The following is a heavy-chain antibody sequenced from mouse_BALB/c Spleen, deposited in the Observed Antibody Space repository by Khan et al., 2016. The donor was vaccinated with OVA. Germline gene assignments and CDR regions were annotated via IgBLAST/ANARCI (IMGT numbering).Heavy chain of an antibody. Sequence: VQLKESGAELVKPGASVKLSCTASGFNIKDTYMHWVKQRPEEGLEWIGKIDPANGNTKYDPKFQGKATITADTSSNTAYLQLSSLTSEDTAVYYVARTYDGTMDYWGQGTSVTVSS. D-gene: IGHD2-14*01. J-gene: IGHJ4*01. CDR2: IDPANGNT. V-gene: IGHV14-3*02. CDR3: ARTYDGTMDY. CDR1: GFNIKDTY.